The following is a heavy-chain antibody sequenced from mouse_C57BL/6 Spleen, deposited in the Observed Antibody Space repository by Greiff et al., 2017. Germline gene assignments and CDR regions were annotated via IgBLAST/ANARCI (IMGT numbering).Heavy chain of an antibody. CDR1: GYTFTSYW. J-gene: IGHJ2*01. CDR3: ARSAYYYGTFDY. V-gene: IGHV1-53*01. Sequence: QVHVKQPGTELVKPGASVKLSCKASGYTFTSYWMHWVKQRPGQGLEWIGNINPSNGGTNYNEKFKSKATLTVDKSSSTAYMQLSSLTSEDSAVYYCARSAYYYGTFDYWGQGTTLTVSS. CDR2: INPSNGGT. D-gene: IGHD1-1*01.